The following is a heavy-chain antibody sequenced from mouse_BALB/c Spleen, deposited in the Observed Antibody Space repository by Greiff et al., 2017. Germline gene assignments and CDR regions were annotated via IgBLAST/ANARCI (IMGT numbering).Heavy chain of an antibody. CDR3: ARGDDGYYVYYVMDY. V-gene: IGHV1-55*01. Sequence: QVQLQQSGAELVKPGTSVKLSCKASGYNFTSYWINWVKLRPGQGLEWIGDIYPGSGSTNYNEKFKSKATLTVDTSSSTAYMQLSSLASEDSALYYCARGDDGYYVYYVMDYWGQGTSVTVSS. CDR2: IYPGSGST. J-gene: IGHJ4*01. CDR1: GYNFTSYW. D-gene: IGHD2-3*01.